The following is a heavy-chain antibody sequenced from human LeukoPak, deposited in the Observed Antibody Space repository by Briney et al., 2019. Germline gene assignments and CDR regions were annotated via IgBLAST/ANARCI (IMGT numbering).Heavy chain of an antibody. Sequence: TLSLTCTVSGGSISSGGYYWSWIRQHPGKGLEWIGYIYYSGSTYYNPSLKSRVTISVDTSKNQFSLKLSSVTAADTAVYYCAREGGYCSSTSCYTLYNWFDPWGQGTLVTVSS. CDR3: AREGGYCSSTSCYTLYNWFDP. D-gene: IGHD2-2*02. V-gene: IGHV4-31*03. J-gene: IGHJ5*02. CDR1: GGSISSGGYY. CDR2: IYYSGST.